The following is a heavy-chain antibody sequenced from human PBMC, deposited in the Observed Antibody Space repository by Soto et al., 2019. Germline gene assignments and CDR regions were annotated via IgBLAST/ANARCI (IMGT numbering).Heavy chain of an antibody. J-gene: IGHJ4*02. V-gene: IGHV1-69*02. CDR2: IIPSLGRA. CDR3: ARLGVNSGYDL. CDR1: GGTFSSYT. D-gene: IGHD5-12*01. Sequence: QVQLVQSGAEVKKPGSSVKVSCKASGGTFSSYTITWVRQAPGQGLEWMGRIIPSLGRANYAQKFQGRVTITADKSTSTDYMELSSLRSEAKAVYYCARLGVNSGYDLWGQGTLVTVSS.